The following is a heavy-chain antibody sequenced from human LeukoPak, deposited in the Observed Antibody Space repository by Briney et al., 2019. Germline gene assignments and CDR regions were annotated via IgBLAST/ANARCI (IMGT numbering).Heavy chain of an antibody. CDR2: IYYSGST. Sequence: SETLSLTCTVSGGSISSSSYYWGWIRQPPGKGLEWTGSIYYSGSTYYNPSLKSRVTISIDTSKNQFSLKLSSVTAADTAVYYCARQGPGYSSSWYGAFGVDYYYYYGMDVWGQGTTVTVSS. CDR3: ARQGPGYSSSWYGAFGVDYYYYYGMDV. J-gene: IGHJ6*02. V-gene: IGHV4-39*01. D-gene: IGHD6-13*01. CDR1: GGSISSSSYY.